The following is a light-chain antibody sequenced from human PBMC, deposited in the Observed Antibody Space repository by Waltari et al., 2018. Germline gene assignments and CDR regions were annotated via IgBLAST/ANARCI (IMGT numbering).Light chain of an antibody. Sequence: QSALTQPASVSGYPGLSITISCTGTSSDVGGYNYVSWYQQHPGKAPKLIICDVTNRPSGVSNRFSGSKSANTASLTISALQAEDEADYYCTSYTSSSSVVFGTGTKVTVL. V-gene: IGLV2-14*03. CDR3: TSYTSSSSVV. CDR2: DVT. CDR1: SSDVGGYNY. J-gene: IGLJ1*01.